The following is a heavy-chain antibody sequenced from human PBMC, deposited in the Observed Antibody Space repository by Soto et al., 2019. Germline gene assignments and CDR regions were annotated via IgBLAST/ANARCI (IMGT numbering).Heavy chain of an antibody. V-gene: IGHV5-10-1*01. CDR2: IDITDSYT. J-gene: IGHJ4*01. CDR3: ASERFVDY. Sequence: PCQSLKVSFKGSGSSFHKNWITWVRQVPGKGLEWMGRIDITDSYTSYSPPFQGHVSFYADKSINTAYIQWSSLRDSDTAVYYCASERFVDYWGHGTLFTVSS. CDR1: GSSFHKNW. D-gene: IGHD3-16*01.